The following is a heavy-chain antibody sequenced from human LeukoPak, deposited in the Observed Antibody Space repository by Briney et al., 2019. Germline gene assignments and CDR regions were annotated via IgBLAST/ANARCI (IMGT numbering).Heavy chain of an antibody. CDR1: GFTVSTNH. CDR2: IYSGGST. V-gene: IGHV3-53*01. Sequence: GGSLRLSCAASGFTVSTNHMTWVRQAPGKGLEGVSVIYSGGSTYYADSVKGRFTISRDNSKNTVYLQMDSLRAEDTAVYYCARDLTWGQGTLVTVSS. J-gene: IGHJ5*02. CDR3: ARDLT.